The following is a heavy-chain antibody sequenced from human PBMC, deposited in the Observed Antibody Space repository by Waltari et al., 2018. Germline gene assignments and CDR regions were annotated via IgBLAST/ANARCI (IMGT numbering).Heavy chain of an antibody. CDR1: GGSFSSYA. D-gene: IGHD4-17*01. J-gene: IGHJ4*02. CDR3: ARGAATVSRYLFDY. V-gene: IGHV1-69*01. Sequence: QVQLVQSGAEVREPGSSVKVSCKAFGGSFSSYATTWVRRAPGQGLEWLGGIIPICGKVPYAQSHQGRVTITADESTGTAYMFLSSLTSEDTAVYYCARGAATVSRYLFDYWGQGTLVTVSS. CDR2: IIPICGKV.